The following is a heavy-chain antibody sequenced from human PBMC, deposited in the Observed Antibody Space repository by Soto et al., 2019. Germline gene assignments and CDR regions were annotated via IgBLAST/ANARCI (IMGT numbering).Heavy chain of an antibody. D-gene: IGHD3-9*01. Sequence: PSETLSLTCTVSGGSINSGNYFWSWIRQPPGKGLEWIGYMYHSGNTYYNPSLKSRVIISVDTSKNQFSLILSSVTAADTAVYYCARVLGDDLLTGYSDVDTALGVFDFWGRGTMVTVS. CDR2: MYHSGNT. CDR1: GGSINSGNYF. V-gene: IGHV4-30-4*01. J-gene: IGHJ4*02. CDR3: ARVLGDDLLTGYSDVDTALGVFDF.